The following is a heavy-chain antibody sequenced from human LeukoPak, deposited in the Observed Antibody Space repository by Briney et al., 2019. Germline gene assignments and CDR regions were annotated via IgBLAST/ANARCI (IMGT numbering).Heavy chain of an antibody. J-gene: IGHJ4*02. CDR1: VFTFSSYS. Sequence: GGSLRLSCAASVFTFSSYSMNWVLQAPGKGLEWVSFISSSSSYIYYGDSVKGRFTISRDNAKNSLSLQMNSLRAEDTAVYYCARGTSSWHGVDYWGQGTLVAVS. D-gene: IGHD6-13*01. CDR2: ISSSSSYI. V-gene: IGHV3-21*01. CDR3: ARGTSSWHGVDY.